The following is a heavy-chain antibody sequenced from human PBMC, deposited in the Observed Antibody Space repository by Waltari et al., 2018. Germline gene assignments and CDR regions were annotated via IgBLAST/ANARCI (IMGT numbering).Heavy chain of an antibody. CDR3: ARGRGTNYSGLGTFYKGFEH. V-gene: IGHV4-4*07. CDR2: IHTSGNL. D-gene: IGHD3-10*01. CDR1: RDSLSGHY. J-gene: IGHJ4*02. Sequence: QVLLQESGPVLVKPSETLSLTCTVSRDSLSGHYWRGVRQPAGKGLEWIGRIHTSGNLNFNPSLHSRVLLSVDTSKNQYSLSLTSVTAADTAVYFCARGRGTNYSGLGTFYKGFEHWGQGILVTVSS.